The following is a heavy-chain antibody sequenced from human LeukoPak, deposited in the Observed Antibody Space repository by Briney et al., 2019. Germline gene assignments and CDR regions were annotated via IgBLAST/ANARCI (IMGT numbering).Heavy chain of an antibody. CDR3: VAARADFDY. D-gene: IGHD2-15*01. J-gene: IGHJ4*02. CDR2: INSDGTST. V-gene: IGHV3-74*01. Sequence: GGSLRLSCAVSGVTLSSYWMHWVRQAPGKGLVWISRINSDGTSTTYADPVKGRFTIPRDTAKNSLYLQMNSLRAEDTALYYCVAARADFDYWGQGTLVTVSS. CDR1: GVTLSSYW.